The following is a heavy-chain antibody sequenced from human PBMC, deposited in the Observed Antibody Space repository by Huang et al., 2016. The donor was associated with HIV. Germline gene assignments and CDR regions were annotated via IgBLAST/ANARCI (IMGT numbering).Heavy chain of an antibody. CDR2: ISSSGGSM. J-gene: IGHJ3*02. V-gene: IGHV3-48*01. CDR1: GFTFSSRT. D-gene: IGHD3-10*01. CDR3: ARFGSYYYGSGSYLDAFDI. Sequence: EVQLVESGGGLAQPGGSLRLSYAVSGFTFSSRTMNWVRQAPGKGREWVSYISSSGGSMFYADAVKGRFTISRDNAKKSLYLQMNSLRAEDTAVYFCARFGSYYYGSGSYLDAFDIWGQGTMVTVSS.